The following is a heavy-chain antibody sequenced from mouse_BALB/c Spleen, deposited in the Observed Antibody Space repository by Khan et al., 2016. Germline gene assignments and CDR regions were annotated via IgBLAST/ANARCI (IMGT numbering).Heavy chain of an antibody. CDR1: GYSITSDYA. Sequence: EVQLQESGPGLVKPSQSLSLTCTVTGYSITSDYAWNWIRQFPGNKLEWMGYITNSGSTSYNPSLKSRISITRDTSKNQFFLQLNSVTTEDTATYYCARSNYYGDSPAWFAYWGQGTLVTVSA. CDR3: ARSNYYGDSPAWFAY. CDR2: ITNSGST. J-gene: IGHJ3*01. D-gene: IGHD1-1*02. V-gene: IGHV3-2*02.